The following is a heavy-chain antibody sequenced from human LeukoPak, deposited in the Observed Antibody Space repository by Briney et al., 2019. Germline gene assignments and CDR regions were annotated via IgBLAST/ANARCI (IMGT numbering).Heavy chain of an antibody. CDR1: GFTFSSYA. Sequence: GGSLRLSCAASGFTFSSYAMHWVRQAPGKGLEWVAVISYDGSNKYYADSVKGRFTVSRDNAKNSLDVQMNSLRAEDTAVYYCARGSRPTTSFQYYYYGMDVWGQGTTVTVSS. CDR3: ARGSRPTTSFQYYYYGMDV. V-gene: IGHV3-30-3*01. D-gene: IGHD4-11*01. CDR2: ISYDGSNK. J-gene: IGHJ6*02.